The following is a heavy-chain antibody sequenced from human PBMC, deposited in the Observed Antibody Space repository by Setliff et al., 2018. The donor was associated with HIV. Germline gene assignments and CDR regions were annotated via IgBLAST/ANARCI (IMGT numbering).Heavy chain of an antibody. CDR1: GFTFDDYA. Sequence: PGGSLRLSCAPSGFTFDDYAMHWVRQAPGKGLEWVSGISWNSGSIGYADSVKGRFTISRDNAKNSLYLQMNSLRAEDTALYYCAKDMRGGYDAFDIWDQGTVVTVSS. D-gene: IGHD3-16*01. CDR2: ISWNSGSI. J-gene: IGHJ3*02. V-gene: IGHV3-9*01. CDR3: AKDMRGGYDAFDI.